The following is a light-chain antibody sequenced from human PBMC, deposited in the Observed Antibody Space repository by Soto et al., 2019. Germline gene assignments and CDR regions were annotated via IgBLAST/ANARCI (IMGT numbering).Light chain of an antibody. V-gene: IGKV3-20*01. CDR3: HQHGGSPQT. CDR2: RSY. CDR1: QTVNNNY. Sequence: EIVLTQSPDTLSLSPGERATLSCRASQTVNNNYVAWYQQKPGQAPRLLIFRSYNKATGIPDRVSGSGYGTEFILTISGLEPEDSEIYHCHQHGGSPQTFGQGIKVEIK. J-gene: IGKJ1*01.